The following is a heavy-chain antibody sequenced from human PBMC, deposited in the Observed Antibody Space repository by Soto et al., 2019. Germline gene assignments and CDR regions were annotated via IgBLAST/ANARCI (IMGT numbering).Heavy chain of an antibody. Sequence: PSETLSLTCAVSGGSISSSNWWSWVRQPPGKGLEWIGEIYHSGSTNYNPSLKSRVTISVDKSKNQFSLKLSSVTAADTAVYYCARELTIFGVPSYFDYWGQGTLVTVSS. J-gene: IGHJ4*02. CDR1: GGSISSSNW. V-gene: IGHV4-4*02. CDR3: ARELTIFGVPSYFDY. CDR2: IYHSGST. D-gene: IGHD3-3*01.